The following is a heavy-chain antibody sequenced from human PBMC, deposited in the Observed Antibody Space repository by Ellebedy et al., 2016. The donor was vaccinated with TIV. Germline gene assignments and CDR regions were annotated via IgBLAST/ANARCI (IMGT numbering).Heavy chain of an antibody. Sequence: PGGSLRLSCAASGFTFTSYAMSWVRQAQGKGLEWVSTISNSAMRTYYADSVEGRFVISRDNSKKTLSLQMNSLRAEDTAVYYCAKGRGGGSDSSTPRYFFDYWGLGTLVTVSS. D-gene: IGHD2-2*01. CDR2: ISNSAMRT. CDR1: GFTFTSYA. V-gene: IGHV3-23*01. CDR3: AKGRGGGSDSSTPRYFFDY. J-gene: IGHJ4*02.